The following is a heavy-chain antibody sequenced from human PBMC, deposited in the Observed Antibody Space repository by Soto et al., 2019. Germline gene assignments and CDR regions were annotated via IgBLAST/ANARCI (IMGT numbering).Heavy chain of an antibody. D-gene: IGHD6-13*01. CDR2: MNPNSGNT. V-gene: IGHV1-8*01. CDR1: GYTFTSYD. J-gene: IGHJ4*02. Sequence: QVQLVQSGAEVKKPGASVKVSRKASGYTFTSYDINWVRQATGQGLEWMGWMNPNSGNTGYAQKFQGRVTMTRNTSISTAYMELSRLRSEDTAVYYCAREHSSSWRFDYWGQGTLVTVSS. CDR3: AREHSSSWRFDY.